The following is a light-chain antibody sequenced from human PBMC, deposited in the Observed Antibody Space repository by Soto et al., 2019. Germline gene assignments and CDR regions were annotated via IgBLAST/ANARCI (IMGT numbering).Light chain of an antibody. CDR1: QSVFNS. J-gene: IGKJ1*01. CDR2: GAS. Sequence: EIVMTQSPATLSVSPGERATLSCRASQSVFNSLAWYQQRPGQPPRLLIYGASTRATGLPARFSGSGSGTEFTLTISSLQSEDFAVYYCQQYNNWPRTFGQGTKVEV. CDR3: QQYNNWPRT. V-gene: IGKV3-15*01.